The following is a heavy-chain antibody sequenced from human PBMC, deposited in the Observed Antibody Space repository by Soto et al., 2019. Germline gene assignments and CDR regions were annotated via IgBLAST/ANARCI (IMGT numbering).Heavy chain of an antibody. CDR2: ISYDGSNK. CDR1: GFTFSSYG. V-gene: IGHV3-30*18. CDR3: AKTTGDYPLYWYFDL. D-gene: IGHD4-17*01. J-gene: IGHJ2*01. Sequence: QEQLVESGGGVVQPGRSLRLTCAGSGFTFSSYGMHWVRQAPGKGLEWVAIISYDGSNKYYADSVKGRCTISRDNSKNTLYLQMNSLRAEDTAVYYCAKTTGDYPLYWYFDLWGRGTLVTVSS.